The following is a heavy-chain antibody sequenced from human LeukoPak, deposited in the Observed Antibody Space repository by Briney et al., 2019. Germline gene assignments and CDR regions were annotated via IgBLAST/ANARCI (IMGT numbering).Heavy chain of an antibody. CDR2: IYTRGST. V-gene: IGHV4-4*07. J-gene: IGHJ3*02. CDR1: GGSINNYY. D-gene: IGHD2-15*01. CDR3: ARGRYCSADICSGGDAFDI. Sequence: SETLSLTCTVSGGSINNYYWSWIRQPAGKGLEWIGRIYTRGSTNYNPSLKSRVTMSVDTSKNQFSLKLSFVTAADTAVYYCARGRYCSADICSGGDAFDIWGQGTMVSVSS.